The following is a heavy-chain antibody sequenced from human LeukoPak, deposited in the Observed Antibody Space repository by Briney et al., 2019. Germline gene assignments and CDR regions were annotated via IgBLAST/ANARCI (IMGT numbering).Heavy chain of an antibody. Sequence: GGSLRLSCAASGLTSNNYAMTWVRQAPGKGLEWVSTISGSAGITYYADSVKGRFTISRDNSKNTLYLQMNSLRAEDTALYYCAKDYSSRPRFYFDCWGQGTLVTVSS. CDR3: AKDYSSRPRFYFDC. CDR2: ISGSAGIT. CDR1: GLTSNNYA. J-gene: IGHJ4*02. V-gene: IGHV3-23*01. D-gene: IGHD6-13*01.